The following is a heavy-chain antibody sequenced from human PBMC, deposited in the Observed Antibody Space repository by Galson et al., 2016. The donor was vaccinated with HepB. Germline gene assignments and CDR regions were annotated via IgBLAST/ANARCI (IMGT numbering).Heavy chain of an antibody. CDR1: GFSVSSNY. Sequence: SLRLSCAASGFSVSSNYMSWVRQAPGKGLEGVSVIYSGGSTRYADSVKGRFTISRDNSKSTLFLQMDSLRAEDTGVYFCAKDHGDYGDYVPDSWGQGALVTVSS. D-gene: IGHD4-17*01. J-gene: IGHJ5*01. CDR2: IYSGGST. CDR3: AKDHGDYGDYVPDS. V-gene: IGHV3-53*01.